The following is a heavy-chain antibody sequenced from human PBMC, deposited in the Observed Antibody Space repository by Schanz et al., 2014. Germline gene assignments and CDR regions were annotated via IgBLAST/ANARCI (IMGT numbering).Heavy chain of an antibody. Sequence: QVQLQESGPGLVKPSQTLSLTCTVSGGSIRSGTYYWSWIRQPAGKALEWVGRVFPNGITNYNPSRKSRFPIPLATSKTRFSLTRASLPAADTAVYYCARDTTWRLDLWGRGTXVTVSS. J-gene: IGHJ2*01. CDR1: GGSIRSGTYY. CDR3: ARDTTWRLDL. D-gene: IGHD1-1*01. CDR2: VFPNGIT. V-gene: IGHV4-61*02.